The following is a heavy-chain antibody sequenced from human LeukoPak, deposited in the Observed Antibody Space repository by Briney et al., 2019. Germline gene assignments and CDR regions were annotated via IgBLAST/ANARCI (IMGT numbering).Heavy chain of an antibody. CDR1: GFTFSTYW. V-gene: IGHV3-74*01. D-gene: IGHD2-2*01. CDR2: INTDGTST. Sequence: GGSLRLSCAASGFTFSTYWMHWVRHAPGKGLVWVSRINTDGTSTFYADSVKGRFTISRDNAKNSLYLQMNSLRAEDTAVYYCATYQLLSGELGQYYFDYWGQGTLVTVSS. CDR3: ATYQLLSGELGQYYFDY. J-gene: IGHJ4*02.